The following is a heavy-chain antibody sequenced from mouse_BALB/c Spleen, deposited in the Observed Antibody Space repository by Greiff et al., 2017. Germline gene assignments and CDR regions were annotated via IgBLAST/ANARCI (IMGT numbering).Heavy chain of an antibody. V-gene: IGHV3-2*02. CDR1: GYSITSDYA. J-gene: IGHJ1*01. CDR3: ARNGSSYGYFDD. CDR2: ISYSGST. D-gene: IGHD1-1*01. Sequence: EVQLVESGPGLVKPSQSLSLTCTVTGYSITSDYAWYWIRQFPGNKLEWMGYISYSGSTNYNPSLKSRISITRDTSKNQFFLQLNSVTTEDTATYYCARNGSSYGYFDDWGAGTTVTVSS.